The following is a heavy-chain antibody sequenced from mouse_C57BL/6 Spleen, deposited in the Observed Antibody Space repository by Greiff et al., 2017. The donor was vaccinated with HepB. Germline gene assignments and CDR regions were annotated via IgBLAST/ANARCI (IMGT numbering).Heavy chain of an antibody. J-gene: IGHJ1*03. CDR1: GFTFSDYY. V-gene: IGHV5-12*01. Sequence: DVQLVESGGGLVQPGGSLKLSCAASGFTFSDYYMYWVRQTPEKRLEWVAYISNGGGSTYYPDTVKGRFTISRDNAKNTLYLQMSRLKSEDTAMYYCAVTNWYFDVWGTGTTVTVSS. D-gene: IGHD2-1*01. CDR2: ISNGGGST. CDR3: AVTNWYFDV.